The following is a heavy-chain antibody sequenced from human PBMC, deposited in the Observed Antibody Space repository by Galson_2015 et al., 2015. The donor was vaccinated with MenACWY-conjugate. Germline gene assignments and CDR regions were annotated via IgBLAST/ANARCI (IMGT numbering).Heavy chain of an antibody. D-gene: IGHD3-3*02. CDR3: ARAFQLDN. V-gene: IGHV3-23*01. CDR1: GFAFNSYS. J-gene: IGHJ4*01. Sequence: SLRLSCAASGFAFNSYSMSWVRQAPGKGLEWVSTIPNTGGTTYYPDSVKGRFTISRDNSKSTLHLQMNSLRAEDTAVYYCARAFQLDNWGQGSLVTVSS. CDR2: IPNTGGTT.